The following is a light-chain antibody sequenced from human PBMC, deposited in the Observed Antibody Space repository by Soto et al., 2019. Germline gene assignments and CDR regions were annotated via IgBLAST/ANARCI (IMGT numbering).Light chain of an antibody. V-gene: IGKV1-9*01. J-gene: IGKJ4*01. CDR2: AAS. CDR3: QQLKSYLHT. Sequence: DIQLPQSHSFVSASLGERFTITCRASQGISSYLAWYQQKPGKAPKLLIYAASTLQSGVPSRFSGSGPGTDFTLTISCLQPEDFATYCSQQLKSYLHTFDGGTKV. CDR1: QGISSY.